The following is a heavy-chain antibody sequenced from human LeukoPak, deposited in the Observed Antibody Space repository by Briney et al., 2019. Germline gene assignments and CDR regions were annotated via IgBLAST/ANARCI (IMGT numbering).Heavy chain of an antibody. J-gene: IGHJ6*03. Sequence: GGSLRLSCAASGFTFSSYEMNWVRQAPGKGLEWVSYISSSGSTIYYADSVKGRFTISRDNAKNSLYLQMNSLRADDTAVYYCARASSGRGYYYYYMDVWGKGTTVTVSS. CDR1: GFTFSSYE. CDR3: ARASSGRGYYYYYMDV. CDR2: ISSSGSTI. D-gene: IGHD6-19*01. V-gene: IGHV3-48*03.